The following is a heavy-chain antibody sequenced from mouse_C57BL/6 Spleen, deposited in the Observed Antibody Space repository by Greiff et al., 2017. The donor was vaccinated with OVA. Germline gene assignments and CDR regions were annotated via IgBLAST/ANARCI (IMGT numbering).Heavy chain of an antibody. CDR2: IFPGDGST. D-gene: IGHD2-12*01. CDR1: GYTFTGYW. J-gene: IGHJ2*01. V-gene: IGHV1-9*01. Sequence: VQLQQSGAELMKPGASVKLSCKATGYTFTGYWMEWVKQRPGHGLEWIGEIFPGDGSTNYNAKFQGKATFTADTSSNTAYLQLSSLTTKDSAIYYCARGRSYDVDYWGQGTTLTVSA. CDR3: ARGRSYDVDY.